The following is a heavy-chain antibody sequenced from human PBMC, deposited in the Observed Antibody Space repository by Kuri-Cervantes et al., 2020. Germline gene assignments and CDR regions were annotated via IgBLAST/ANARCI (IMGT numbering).Heavy chain of an antibody. J-gene: IGHJ3*02. CDR1: GGSISSGGYS. D-gene: IGHD2-15*01. CDR2: IYHSGST. CDR3: ARVGGVAAMAFVI. Sequence: SCAVSGGSISSGGYSWSWNRQPPVKGMEWIGYIYHSGSTYYNPSLKSRVTISVDRSKNQFSLKLSSVTAADTAVYYCARVGGVAAMAFVIWGQGTMVTVSS. V-gene: IGHV4-30-2*01.